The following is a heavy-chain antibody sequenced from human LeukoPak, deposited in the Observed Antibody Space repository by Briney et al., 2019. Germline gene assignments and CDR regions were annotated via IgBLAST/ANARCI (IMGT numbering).Heavy chain of an antibody. D-gene: IGHD6-13*01. CDR2: INPNSGGT. CDR1: GYTFTGYY. V-gene: IGHV1-2*02. J-gene: IGHJ4*02. Sequence: GASVKVSCKASGYTFTGYYMHWVRQAPGQGLEWMGWINPNSGGTNYAQKFQGRVTMTRDTSISTAYMELSRLRSDDTAVYYCARGRYSSSWLARDYWGQGTLVTVSS. CDR3: ARGRYSSSWLARDY.